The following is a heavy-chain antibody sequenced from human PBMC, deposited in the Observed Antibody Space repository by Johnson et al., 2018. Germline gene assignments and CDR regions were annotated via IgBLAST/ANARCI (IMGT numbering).Heavy chain of an antibody. CDR2: IIPILGIA. CDR3: AREEALRPGGYYMDV. Sequence: QVQLVQSGAEVKKPGSSVKVSCKASGGTFSSYTISWVRQAPGQGLEWMGRIIPILGIANYAQKFQGRVTITADKSTSTAYMELSSLRSEDTAGYYCAREEALRPGGYYMDVWGKGTTVTVSS. J-gene: IGHJ6*03. D-gene: IGHD2-15*01. CDR1: GGTFSSYT. V-gene: IGHV1-69*09.